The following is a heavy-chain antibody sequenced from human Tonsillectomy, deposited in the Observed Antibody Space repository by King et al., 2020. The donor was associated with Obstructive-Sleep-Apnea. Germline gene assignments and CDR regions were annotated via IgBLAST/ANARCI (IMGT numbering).Heavy chain of an antibody. V-gene: IGHV4-59*08. CDR2: MYYSGNT. D-gene: IGHD4-17*01. CDR3: ARHRGVEDHGCYGDYFDY. Sequence: QLQESGPGLVKPSETLSLTCTVSGASISNYYWSWIRQAPGKGLEWIGYMYYSGNTNYSPALKSRVTMSVDTSKIQFSLRLSSVTAADTAVYYCARHRGVEDHGCYGDYFDYWGQGTLVTVSS. J-gene: IGHJ4*02. CDR1: GASISNYY.